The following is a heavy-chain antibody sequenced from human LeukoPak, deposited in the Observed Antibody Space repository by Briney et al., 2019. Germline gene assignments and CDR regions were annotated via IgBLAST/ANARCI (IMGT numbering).Heavy chain of an antibody. Sequence: WGSLRLSCAASGFSVSSNYMSWVRQAPGKGLEWISDIYSSGSTNYTAFVMGRFTISEDKSKNTLYLKMNSLTAEDTAVYYCARDVREDYVFCSARFYGVGYYMDYWGKGTMVTVSS. J-gene: IGHJ4*02. D-gene: IGHD3-3*01. CDR1: GFSVSSNY. CDR3: ARDVREDYVFCSARFYGVGYYMDY. CDR2: IYSSGST. V-gene: IGHV3-66*02.